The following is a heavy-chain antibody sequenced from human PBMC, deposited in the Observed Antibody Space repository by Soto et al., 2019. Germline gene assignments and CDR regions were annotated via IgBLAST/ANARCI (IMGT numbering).Heavy chain of an antibody. D-gene: IGHD1-1*01. J-gene: IGHJ6*02. CDR1: GFTFSSYW. CDR2: IKQDGSEK. V-gene: IGHV3-7*01. CDR3: ARRGSPVHYYYYGMDV. Sequence: PGGSLRLSCAASGFTFSSYWMSWVRQAPGKGLEWVANIKQDGSEKYYVDSVKGGFTISRDDAENSLYLQMNSLRAEDTAVYYCARRGSPVHYYYYGMDVWGQGTTVTVSS.